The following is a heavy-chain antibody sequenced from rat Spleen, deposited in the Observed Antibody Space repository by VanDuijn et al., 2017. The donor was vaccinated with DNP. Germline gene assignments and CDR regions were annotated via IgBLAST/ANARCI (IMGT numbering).Heavy chain of an antibody. CDR1: GYSITSSYR. J-gene: IGHJ2*01. CDR2: INSAGST. Sequence: EVQLQESGPGLVKPSQSLSLTCSVTGYSITSSYRWNWIRKFPGNKLEWMGYINSAGSTNYNPSLKSRFSITRDTSKNQFFLQLNSVTTEDTATYYCARQPTGMDYWGQGVMVIVSS. V-gene: IGHV3-3*01. CDR3: ARQPTGMDY. D-gene: IGHD1-7*01.